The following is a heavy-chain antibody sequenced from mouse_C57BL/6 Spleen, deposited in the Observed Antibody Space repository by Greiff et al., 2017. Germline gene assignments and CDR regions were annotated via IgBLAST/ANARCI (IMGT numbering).Heavy chain of an antibody. J-gene: IGHJ3*01. CDR3: TPTAQVRFAY. V-gene: IGHV14-1*01. D-gene: IGHD3-2*02. Sequence: EVQLQQSGAELVRPGASVKLSCTASGFNIKAYYMHWVKQRPEQGLEWIGRIDPEDGDTEYAPKFQGKATMTADTSSNTAYLQLSSLTSEDTAVYYCTPTAQVRFAYWGQGTLVTVSA. CDR1: GFNIKAYY. CDR2: IDPEDGDT.